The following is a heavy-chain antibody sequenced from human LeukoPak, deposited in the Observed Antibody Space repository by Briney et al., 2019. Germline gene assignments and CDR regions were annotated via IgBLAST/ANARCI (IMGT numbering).Heavy chain of an antibody. J-gene: IGHJ4*02. CDR2: MNRNSGNT. V-gene: IGHV1-8*01. CDR1: GYTFTSYD. Sequence: GASVKVSCKASGYTFTSYDINWVRQATGQGLEWMGWMNRNSGNTGYAQKFQGRVTMTRNTSISTAYMELSSLRSEDTAVYYCARGRMVAVAGPPDYWGQGTLVTVSS. D-gene: IGHD6-19*01. CDR3: ARGRMVAVAGPPDY.